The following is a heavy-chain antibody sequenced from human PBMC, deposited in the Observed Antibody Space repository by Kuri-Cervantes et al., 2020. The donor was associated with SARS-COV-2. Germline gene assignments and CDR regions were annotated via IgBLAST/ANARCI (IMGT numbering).Heavy chain of an antibody. CDR3: ARDASYSASYGSFQH. D-gene: IGHD1-26*01. Sequence: SETLSLTCTVSGGSISSSSYYWGWIRQPPGKGLEWIGSIYYSGSTYYNPSLKGRFTISRDNSKNTLYLQMNTPKTEDTAVFYCARDASYSASYGSFQHWGQGTLVTVSS. CDR2: IYYSGST. V-gene: IGHV4-39*02. J-gene: IGHJ1*01. CDR1: GGSISSSSYY.